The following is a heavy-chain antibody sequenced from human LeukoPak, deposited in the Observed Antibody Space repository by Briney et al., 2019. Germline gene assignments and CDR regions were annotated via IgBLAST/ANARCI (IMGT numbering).Heavy chain of an antibody. D-gene: IGHD3-16*01. J-gene: IGHJ4*02. CDR1: GGSISSYY. V-gene: IGHV4-59*01. CDR2: IYYSGST. Sequence: SETLSLTCTVSGGSISSYYWRWIRQPPGKGLEWIGYIYYSGSTNYNPSLKSRVTISVDTSKNQFSLKLSSVTAADTAVYYCARAFWGYFDYWGQGTLVTVSS. CDR3: ARAFWGYFDY.